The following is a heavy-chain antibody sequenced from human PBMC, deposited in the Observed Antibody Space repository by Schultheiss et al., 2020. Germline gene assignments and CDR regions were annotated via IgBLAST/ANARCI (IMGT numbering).Heavy chain of an antibody. CDR3: ASRPNYYDSSGFDY. Sequence: GGSLRLSCAASGFTFSSYAMSWVRQAPGKGLEWVANIKQDGSEKYYVDSVKGRFTISRDNAKNSLYLQMNSLRAEDTAVYYCASRPNYYDSSGFDYWGQGTLVTVSS. V-gene: IGHV3-7*01. CDR2: IKQDGSEK. D-gene: IGHD3-22*01. J-gene: IGHJ4*02. CDR1: GFTFSSYA.